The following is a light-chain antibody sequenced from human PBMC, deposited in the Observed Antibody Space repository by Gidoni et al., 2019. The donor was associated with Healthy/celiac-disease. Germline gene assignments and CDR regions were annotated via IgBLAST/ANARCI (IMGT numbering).Light chain of an antibody. J-gene: IGKJ3*01. V-gene: IGKV4-1*01. CDR2: WAS. CDR3: QQYYSTPRP. CDR1: QRVLYSSNNKNY. Sequence: DFVMTQSPDSLAVSLGERATINCKSSQRVLYSSNNKNYLAWYQQKPGQPPKRLISWASTRESGVPDRFIGSGSGTDFTLTISSRQGEDVAVYYFQQYYSTPRPFGPGTKVDIK.